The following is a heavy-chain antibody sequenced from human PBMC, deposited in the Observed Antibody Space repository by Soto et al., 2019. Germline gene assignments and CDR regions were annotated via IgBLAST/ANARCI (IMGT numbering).Heavy chain of an antibody. J-gene: IGHJ6*02. CDR1: GFTFSDYY. V-gene: IGHV3-11*01. CDR3: ARDQKVESSGWNSYGMDA. CDR2: ISGSGSAM. D-gene: IGHD6-19*01. Sequence: QVQLVESGGGLVKPGGSLRLSCAASGFTFSDYYMSWVRQAPGKGLEWVSYISGSGSAMYYVNSVKGRSTISRDNAKNALYLKMNSLRAEDTAVYYCARDQKVESSGWNSYGMDAWGQGTTVTVSS.